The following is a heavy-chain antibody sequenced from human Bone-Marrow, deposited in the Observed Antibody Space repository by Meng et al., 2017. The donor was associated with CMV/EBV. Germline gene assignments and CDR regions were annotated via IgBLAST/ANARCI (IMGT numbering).Heavy chain of an antibody. CDR2: INHSGST. CDR1: GGSFRGYY. Sequence: QVSLTEWGAGLFKPSETLPLTGGVYGGSFRGYYWSWIRPPPGKGLEWIGEINHSGSTNYNTSLKSRVTISVDTSKNQFSLKLSSVTAADTAVYYCARGGGPFDYWGQGTLVTVSS. J-gene: IGHJ4*02. CDR3: ARGGGPFDY. D-gene: IGHD3-16*01. V-gene: IGHV4-34*01.